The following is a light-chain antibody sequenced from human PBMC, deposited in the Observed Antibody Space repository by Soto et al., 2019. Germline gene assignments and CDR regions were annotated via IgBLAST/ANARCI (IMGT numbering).Light chain of an antibody. CDR1: QSVGSN. J-gene: IGKJ5*01. Sequence: EIVMTQSPATLSVSPGERATLSCRASQSVGSNLAWYQQKPGQAPRLLIYGASTRATGIPARFSGSGSGTEFTLTICSLQSEDFAVYSCQQYNTWPPITFGQGTRLEIK. CDR3: QQYNTWPPIT. CDR2: GAS. V-gene: IGKV3-15*01.